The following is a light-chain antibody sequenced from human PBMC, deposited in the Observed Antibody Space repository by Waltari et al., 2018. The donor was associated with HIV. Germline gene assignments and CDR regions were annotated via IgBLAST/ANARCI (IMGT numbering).Light chain of an antibody. J-gene: IGKJ5*01. CDR3: QQTNSFPIT. Sequence: DIQMTQFPSSVSASVGDRVTMTCRATQGIANWVAWYQQKPGRAPKLLIHGASILQGGVPSRFSGSGSGTVFTLTLNSLQPEDFATYFCQQTNSFPITFGQGTRLDSK. CDR1: QGIANW. V-gene: IGKV1D-12*01. CDR2: GAS.